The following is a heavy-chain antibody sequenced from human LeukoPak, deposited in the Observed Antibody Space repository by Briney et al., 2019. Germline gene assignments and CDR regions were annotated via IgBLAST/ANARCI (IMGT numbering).Heavy chain of an antibody. Sequence: GGSLRLSCAASGFTVSTNYLSWVRQAPGKGLECVSVLYSGYTTYYSDSVKDRFTISRDNSKNTLYLQMNSLRAEDTAVYYCARHLNYYFDYWGQGTLVTVSS. CDR2: LYSGYTT. CDR1: GFTVSTNY. CDR3: ARHLNYYFDY. V-gene: IGHV3-66*04. J-gene: IGHJ4*02. D-gene: IGHD3-10*01.